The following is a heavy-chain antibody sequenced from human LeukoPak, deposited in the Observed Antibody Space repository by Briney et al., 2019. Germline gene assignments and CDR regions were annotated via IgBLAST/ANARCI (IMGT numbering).Heavy chain of an antibody. Sequence: GGSLRLSCAPSKFTFSEYWMTWVRQAPGKGLEWVANIRQDGGETFYVDSVKGRFTISRDNAKSSLYLQMNSLRAEDTAVYYCAREYGGNFLYYYYGMDVWGQGTTVTVSS. CDR2: IRQDGGET. D-gene: IGHD4-23*01. J-gene: IGHJ6*02. CDR1: KFTFSEYW. CDR3: AREYGGNFLYYYYGMDV. V-gene: IGHV3-7*01.